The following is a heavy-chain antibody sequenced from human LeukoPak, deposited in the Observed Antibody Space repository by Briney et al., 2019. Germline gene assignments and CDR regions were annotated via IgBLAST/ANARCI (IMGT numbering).Heavy chain of an antibody. J-gene: IGHJ4*02. D-gene: IGHD6-19*01. Sequence: ASVKVSRKASGYTFTSYGISWVRQAPGQGLEWMGWVSAYNGNTNYAQKLQGRVTMTTDTSTSTAYMELRSLRSDDTAVYYCARGVNGYSGGWYADYWGQGTLVTVSS. CDR2: VSAYNGNT. CDR1: GYTFTSYG. CDR3: ARGVNGYSGGWYADY. V-gene: IGHV1-18*01.